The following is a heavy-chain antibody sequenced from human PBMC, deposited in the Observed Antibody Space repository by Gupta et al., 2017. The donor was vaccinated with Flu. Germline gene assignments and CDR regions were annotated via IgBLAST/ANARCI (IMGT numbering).Heavy chain of an antibody. V-gene: IGHV4-61*02. J-gene: IGHJ4*02. CDR1: GGSISSGSYY. CDR3: AREHSAMVQDY. Sequence: QVQLQESGPGLVKPSQTLSLTCTVSGGSISSGSYYWSWIRQPAGKGLEWIGRIYTSGSTNYNPSLKSRVTISVDTSKNQFSLKLSSVTAADTAVYYCAREHSAMVQDYWGQGTLVPVSS. D-gene: IGHD3-10*01. CDR2: IYTSGST.